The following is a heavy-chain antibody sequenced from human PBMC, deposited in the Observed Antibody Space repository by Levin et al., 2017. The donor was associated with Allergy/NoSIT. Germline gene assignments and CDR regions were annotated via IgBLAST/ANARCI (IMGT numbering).Heavy chain of an antibody. J-gene: IGHJ3*02. V-gene: IGHV3-48*01. CDR2: ISSGGSTI. Sequence: SCAASGFTFSTYSMNWVRQAPGKGLEWVSYISSGGSTIYYTDSVKGRFTISRDNAKNSLYLQINSLRVEDTAVYSCARGYTSGRGAFDSWGQGTMVTVSS. CDR3: ARGYTSGRGAFDS. D-gene: IGHD6-19*01. CDR1: GFTFSTYS.